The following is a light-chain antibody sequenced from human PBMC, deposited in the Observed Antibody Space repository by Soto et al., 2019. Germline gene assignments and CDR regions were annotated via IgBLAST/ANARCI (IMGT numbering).Light chain of an antibody. CDR3: QQSHSLPLT. V-gene: IGKV1-39*01. J-gene: IGKJ2*01. CDR1: QSISPY. Sequence: DIQMTQSPSSLSASVGDSVTITCRASQSISPYFNWYQQKPGRAPRLLIFAASRLQSGVPSRFSGSGSGTEFTLTIGSLQLEDFATYYCQQSHSLPLTFGQGTKLDIK. CDR2: AAS.